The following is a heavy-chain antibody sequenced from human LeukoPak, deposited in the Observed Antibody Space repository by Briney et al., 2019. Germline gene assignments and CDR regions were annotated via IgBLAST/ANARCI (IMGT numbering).Heavy chain of an antibody. Sequence: SETLSLTCTVSGGSVSSSSYYWSWIRQPPGKGLEWIGEINHSGSTNYNPSLKSRVTISVDTSKNQFSLKLSSVTAADTAVYYCARDSYATPFDYWGQGTLVTVSS. J-gene: IGHJ4*02. CDR2: INHSGST. D-gene: IGHD5-18*01. CDR1: GGSVSSSSYY. V-gene: IGHV4-39*07. CDR3: ARDSYATPFDY.